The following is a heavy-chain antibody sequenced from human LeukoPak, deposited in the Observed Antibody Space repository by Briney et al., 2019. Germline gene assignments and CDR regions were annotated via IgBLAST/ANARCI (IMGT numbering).Heavy chain of an antibody. CDR3: ARARSSTFSYSDY. V-gene: IGHV3-33*01. CDR2: ICSDGSNK. CDR1: GFTFSYYG. Sequence: GGSLRLSCAASGFTFSYYGMHWVRQAPGKGLEWLAVICSDGSNKYYADSAKGRFTISRDNSKNTLYLEMNSLRAEDTAVYFCARARSSTFSYSDYWGQGTLVTVSS. J-gene: IGHJ4*02. D-gene: IGHD2-21*01.